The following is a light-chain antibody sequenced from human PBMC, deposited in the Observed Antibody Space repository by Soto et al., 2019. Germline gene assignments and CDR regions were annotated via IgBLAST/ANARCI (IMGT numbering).Light chain of an antibody. J-gene: IGLJ3*02. Sequence: QSALTQPASVSGSPGQSITISCTGTSSDIGSNNSVSWFQQRPGKAPTLIIYEVSNRPSGVSTHFSGSKSGNTASLTISGLLPEDEADYYCSSYTTTNRLFGGGTKLTVL. CDR2: EVS. CDR3: SSYTTTNRL. V-gene: IGLV2-14*01. CDR1: SSDIGSNNS.